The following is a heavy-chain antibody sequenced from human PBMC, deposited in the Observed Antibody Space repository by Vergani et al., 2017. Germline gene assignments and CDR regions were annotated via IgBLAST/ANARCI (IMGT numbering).Heavy chain of an antibody. D-gene: IGHD2-2*01. J-gene: IGHJ6*02. CDR1: GYSFTSYW. CDR2: IYPGDSDT. Sequence: EVQLVQSGAEVKKPGESLKISCKGSGYSFTSYWIGWVRQMPGKGLEWMGIIYPGDSDTRYSPSFQGQVTISADKSISTAYLQWSSLKASDTAMYYCARLLVGYCSSTSCYEGDYYYGMDVWGQGTTVTVSS. CDR3: ARLLVGYCSSTSCYEGDYYYGMDV. V-gene: IGHV5-51*01.